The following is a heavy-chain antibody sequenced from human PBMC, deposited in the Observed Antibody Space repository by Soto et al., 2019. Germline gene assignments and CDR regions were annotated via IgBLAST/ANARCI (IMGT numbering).Heavy chain of an antibody. D-gene: IGHD2-2*01. CDR2: ISSSGSTI. J-gene: IGHJ4*02. CDR3: ARDLRYCSSTSCRYFDY. V-gene: IGHV3-48*03. Sequence: GGSLRLSCAASGFTFSSYEMNWVRQAPGKGLEWVSYISSSGSTIYYADSVKGRFTISRDNAKNSLYLQMNSLRAEDTAVYYCARDLRYCSSTSCRYFDYWGQGTLVTVSS. CDR1: GFTFSSYE.